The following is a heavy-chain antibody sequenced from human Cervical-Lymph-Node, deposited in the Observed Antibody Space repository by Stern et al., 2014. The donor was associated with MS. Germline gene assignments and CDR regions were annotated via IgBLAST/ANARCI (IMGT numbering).Heavy chain of an antibody. CDR3: TRAAGITASGSHFDY. Sequence: EVQLVESGGGLVKPGGSLRLSCAASGFTVSSYSMNWVRQAPGKGLEWVSSISTSGIYKYYADSVKGRFTISRDAAKNSLYLQMSSRRAEDTAVYYCTRAAGITASGSHFDYWGQGILVTVSS. CDR2: ISTSGIYK. J-gene: IGHJ4*02. D-gene: IGHD6-19*01. V-gene: IGHV3-21*01. CDR1: GFTVSSYS.